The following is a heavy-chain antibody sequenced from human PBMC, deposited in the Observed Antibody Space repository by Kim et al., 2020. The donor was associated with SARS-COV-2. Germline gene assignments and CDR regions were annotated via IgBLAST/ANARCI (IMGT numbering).Heavy chain of an antibody. J-gene: IGHJ4*02. CDR3: ARRLTMVRGVNGAFWGY. D-gene: IGHD3-10*01. Sequence: LKSRVTISVDTSKNQFSLKLSSVTDADTAVYYCARRLTMVRGVNGAFWGYWGQGTLVTVSS. V-gene: IGHV4-39*01.